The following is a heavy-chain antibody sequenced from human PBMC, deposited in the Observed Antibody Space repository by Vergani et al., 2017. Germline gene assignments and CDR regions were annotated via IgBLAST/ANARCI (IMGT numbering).Heavy chain of an antibody. D-gene: IGHD1-1*01. J-gene: IGHJ5*02. V-gene: IGHV4-38-2*01. CDR2: IYHSGST. Sequence: QVQLQESGPGLVKPSETLSLPFAVSCYSISSGYSFFFIRQPPGKGLEWIGSIYHSGSTYYNPSLKSRVTISVDTSKNQFSLKLSSVTAADTAVYYCARLKATGTTFLFSPWGQGTLVTVSS. CDR3: ARLKATGTTFLFSP. CDR1: CYSISSGYS.